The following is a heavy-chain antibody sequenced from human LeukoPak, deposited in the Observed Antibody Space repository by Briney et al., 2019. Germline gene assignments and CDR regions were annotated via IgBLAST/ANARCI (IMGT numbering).Heavy chain of an antibody. V-gene: IGHV1-24*01. Sequence: ASVKVSCKVSGYTXTELSMHWVRQAPGKGLEWMGGFDPEDGETGHAQRFQGRVTMTEDTSTDTAYMELSSLTSEDTAVYFCATLAPWTDFDYWGQGTLVTVSS. CDR1: GYTXTELS. J-gene: IGHJ4*02. CDR3: ATLAPWTDFDY. D-gene: IGHD3/OR15-3a*01. CDR2: FDPEDGET.